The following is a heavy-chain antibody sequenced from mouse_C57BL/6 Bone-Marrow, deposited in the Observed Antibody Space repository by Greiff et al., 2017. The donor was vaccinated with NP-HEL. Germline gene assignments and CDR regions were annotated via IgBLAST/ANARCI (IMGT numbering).Heavy chain of an antibody. CDR3: ARRLLRSSWFAY. D-gene: IGHD1-1*01. CDR1: GYTFTSYW. CDR2: INPSSGYT. J-gene: IGHJ3*01. Sequence: VQRVESGAELAKPGASVKLSCKASGYTFTSYWMHWVKQRPGQGLEWIGYINPSSGYTKYNQKFKDKATLTAAKSSSTAYMQLSSLTYEDSAVYYCARRLLRSSWFAYWGQGTLVTVSA. V-gene: IGHV1-7*01.